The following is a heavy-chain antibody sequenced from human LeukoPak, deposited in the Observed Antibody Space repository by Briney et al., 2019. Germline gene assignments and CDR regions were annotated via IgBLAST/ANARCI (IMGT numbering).Heavy chain of an antibody. CDR1: GYTFTIYD. J-gene: IGHJ4*02. Sequence: GASVKVSCKASGYTFTIYDINWVQQATGQGLEWMGWMNPNSGNTGYAQKFQGRVTITRNTSISTAYMELSSLRSEDTAVYYCAREDDGDWFFDYWGQGTLVTVSS. V-gene: IGHV1-8*03. CDR3: AREDDGDWFFDY. CDR2: MNPNSGNT. D-gene: IGHD3-9*01.